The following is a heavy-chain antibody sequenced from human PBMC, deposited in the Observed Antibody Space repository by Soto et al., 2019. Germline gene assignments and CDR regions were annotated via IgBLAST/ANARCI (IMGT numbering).Heavy chain of an antibody. D-gene: IGHD5-12*01. CDR3: ARHGPESGYDSQYSFDY. Sequence: PSETLSLTCTVSGGSIGSYYWSWIRQPPGKGLEWIGYIYYSGSTNYNPSLKSRVTISVDTSKNQFSLKLSSVTAADTAVYYCARHGPESGYDSQYSFDYWGQGTLVTVS. J-gene: IGHJ4*02. CDR2: IYYSGST. V-gene: IGHV4-59*08. CDR1: GGSIGSYY.